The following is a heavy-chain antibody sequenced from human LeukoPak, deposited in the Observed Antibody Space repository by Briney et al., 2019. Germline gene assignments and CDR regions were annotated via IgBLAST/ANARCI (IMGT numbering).Heavy chain of an antibody. CDR3: ARGHVPRD. CDR1: GGSFNDFY. Sequence: SETLSLTCAVYGGSFNDFYGSWIRQSPGKGLEWIGEISQSGRTNYNPSLPSRVTISIDTSKHHFSLKLNSVTAPDTAVYYCARGHVPRDWGQGNLVIVSS. V-gene: IGHV4-34*01. CDR2: ISQSGRT. J-gene: IGHJ4*02. D-gene: IGHD3-10*01.